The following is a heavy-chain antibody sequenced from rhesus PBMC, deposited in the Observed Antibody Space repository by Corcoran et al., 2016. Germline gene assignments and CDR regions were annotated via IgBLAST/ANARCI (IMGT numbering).Heavy chain of an antibody. CDR2: ISESGGTI. Sequence: DVQLVESGGGLVKPGGSLRLSCVASGFTFSSYEMHWVRQAPGKGLEWVSVISESGGTIYYADSVKGRFTISRDNAKNSLFLQFVPRRAEDAGVYYCTRAGPFFCLDSVPQGVVGTGSS. V-gene: IGHV3-100*02. CDR1: GFTFSSYE. CDR3: TRAGPFFCLDS. J-gene: IGHJ6*01. D-gene: IGHD6-13*01.